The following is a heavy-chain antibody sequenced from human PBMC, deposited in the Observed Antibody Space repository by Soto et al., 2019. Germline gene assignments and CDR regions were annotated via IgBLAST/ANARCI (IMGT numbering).Heavy chain of an antibody. CDR1: GFTFSSYA. Sequence: QVQLVESGGGVVQPGRSLRLSCAASGFTFSSYAMHWVRQAPGKGLEWVAVISYDGSNKYYADSVKGRFTISRDNSKNTLYLQMNSLRAEDTAVYYCAIEFGGNWFDPWGQGTLVTVSS. D-gene: IGHD3-16*01. V-gene: IGHV3-30-3*01. J-gene: IGHJ5*02. CDR2: ISYDGSNK. CDR3: AIEFGGNWFDP.